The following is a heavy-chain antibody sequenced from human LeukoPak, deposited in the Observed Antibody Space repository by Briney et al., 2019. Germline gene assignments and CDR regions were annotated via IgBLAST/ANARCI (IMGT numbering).Heavy chain of an antibody. D-gene: IGHD5-12*01. J-gene: IGHJ4*02. V-gene: IGHV3-30*18. CDR1: GFTFSSYA. CDR2: ISYDGSNK. Sequence: HPGRSLRLSCAASGFTFSSYAVHWVRQAPGKGLEWVAVISYDGSNKYYADSVKGRFTISRDNSKNTVYLQMNSLRPEETAVYYCAKDRVATIKGVYYFDYWGQGTLVTVSS. CDR3: AKDRVATIKGVYYFDY.